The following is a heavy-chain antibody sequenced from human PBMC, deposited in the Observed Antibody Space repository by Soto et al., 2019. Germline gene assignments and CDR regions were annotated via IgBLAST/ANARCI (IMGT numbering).Heavy chain of an antibody. Sequence: SETLSLTCIVSGGSISSRTDCWGWIRQPPGKGLEWIGSICHSGSTYYSPPLKSRVTISVDTSKNQFSLKLSSVTAADTAVFYCARLIHCKTTSCYFDYWGQRTLVTVSS. CDR3: ARLIHCKTTSCYFDY. J-gene: IGHJ4*02. D-gene: IGHD2-2*01. V-gene: IGHV4-39*01. CDR2: ICHSGST. CDR1: GGSISSRTDC.